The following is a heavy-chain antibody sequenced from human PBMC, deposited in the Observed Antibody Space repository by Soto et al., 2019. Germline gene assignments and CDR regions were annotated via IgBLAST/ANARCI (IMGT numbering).Heavy chain of an antibody. Sequence: LRLSCAASGFTFSSYGMHWVRQAPGKGLEWVAVISYGGSNKYYADSVKGRFTISRDNSKNTLYLQMNSLRAEDTAVYYCAKDPVNFGVVTFSWFDPWGQGTLVTVSS. CDR2: ISYGGSNK. CDR1: GFTFSSYG. CDR3: AKDPVNFGVVTFSWFDP. D-gene: IGHD3-3*01. V-gene: IGHV3-30*18. J-gene: IGHJ5*02.